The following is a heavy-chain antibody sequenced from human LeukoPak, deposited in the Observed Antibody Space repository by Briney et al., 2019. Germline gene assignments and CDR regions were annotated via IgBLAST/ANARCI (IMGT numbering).Heavy chain of an antibody. CDR1: GYTFTSNG. CDR2: ISAYNGDT. Sequence: GASVTVSCKASGYTFTSNGINWVRQAPGQGLEWMGWISAYNGDTNYAQKLQGRVTMTTDTSTNTAYMELRSLRSDDTAVYYCASTRYCSGGSCYEPWDYWGQGTLVTVSS. J-gene: IGHJ4*02. CDR3: ASTRYCSGGSCYEPWDY. D-gene: IGHD2-15*01. V-gene: IGHV1-18*01.